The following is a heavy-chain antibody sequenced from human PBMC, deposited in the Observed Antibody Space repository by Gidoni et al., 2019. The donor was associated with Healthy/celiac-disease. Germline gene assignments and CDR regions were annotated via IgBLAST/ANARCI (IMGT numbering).Heavy chain of an antibody. D-gene: IGHD2-2*01. J-gene: IGHJ4*02. V-gene: IGHV3-23*01. CDR1: GFTFSSYA. Sequence: EVQLLESGGGLVQPGGSLRLSCAASGFTFSSYAMSWVRQAPGKGLEWVSAISGSGGSTYYADSVKGRFTISRDNSKNTLYLQMNSLRAEDTAVYYCAKDSEDIVVVPAAMELDYWGQGTLVTVSS. CDR2: ISGSGGST. CDR3: AKDSEDIVVVPAAMELDY.